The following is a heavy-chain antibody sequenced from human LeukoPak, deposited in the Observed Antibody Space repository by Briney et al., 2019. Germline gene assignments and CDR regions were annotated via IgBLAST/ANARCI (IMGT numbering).Heavy chain of an antibody. CDR3: ARDRAQCSGGTCFDY. CDR1: GFTFSSYA. V-gene: IGHV3-23*01. D-gene: IGHD2-15*01. Sequence: GGSLRLSCAASGFTFSSYAMSWVRQAPGKGLEWVSAISGSGGSTYYADSVKGRFTISRDNAKNSLYLQMNSLRAEDTAVYYCARDRAQCSGGTCFDYWGQGTLVTVSS. CDR2: ISGSGGST. J-gene: IGHJ4*02.